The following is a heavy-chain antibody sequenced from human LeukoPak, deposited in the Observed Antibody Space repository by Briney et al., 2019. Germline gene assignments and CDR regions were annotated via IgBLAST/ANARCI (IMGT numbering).Heavy chain of an antibody. D-gene: IGHD3-3*01. Sequence: GGSLRLSCAASGFTFSDYYMSWIRQAPGKGLEWVSYISSSGSTIYCADSVKGRFTISRDNAKNSLYLQMNSLRAEDTAVYYCAREECHNFWSGYSPSRFDPWGQGTLVTVSS. CDR1: GFTFSDYY. CDR3: AREECHNFWSGYSPSRFDP. CDR2: ISSSGSTI. J-gene: IGHJ5*02. V-gene: IGHV3-11*04.